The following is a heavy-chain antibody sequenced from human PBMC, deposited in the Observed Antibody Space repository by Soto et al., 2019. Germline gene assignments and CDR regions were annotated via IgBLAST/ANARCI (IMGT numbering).Heavy chain of an antibody. V-gene: IGHV3-23*01. D-gene: IGHD2-15*01. CDR1: GFTFSSYA. J-gene: IGHJ4*02. CDR3: AKDHCSGGSCYLYYFAY. Sequence: GGSLRLSCGASGFTFSSYAMSWVRQAPGKGLEWVSPIRGSGGRTYYADSVKGRFTICSDNSKNRLYVQMNSLIAVDTAVYYCAKDHCSGGSCYLYYFAYWGQGTLVTVSS. CDR2: IRGSGGRT.